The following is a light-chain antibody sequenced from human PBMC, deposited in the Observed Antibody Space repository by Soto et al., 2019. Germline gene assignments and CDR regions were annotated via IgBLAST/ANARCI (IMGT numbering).Light chain of an antibody. CDR3: QQYGSSPPGLT. V-gene: IGKV3-20*01. J-gene: IGKJ4*01. CDR2: DVS. Sequence: IVLTQSPATLSLSPGKRATLSCRSSQNISNYLIWYQQKPGQAPRLLIYDVSNRATGIPARFSGSGSGTDFTLTISRLEPEDFAVYYCQQYGSSPPGLTFGGGTRWIS. CDR1: QNISNY.